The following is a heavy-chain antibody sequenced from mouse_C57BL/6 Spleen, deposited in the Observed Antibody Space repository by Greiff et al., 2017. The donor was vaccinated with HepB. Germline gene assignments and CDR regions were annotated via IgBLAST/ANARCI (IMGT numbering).Heavy chain of an antibody. CDR2: IDPSDSYT. J-gene: IGHJ2*01. CDR3: ARCAGSSYFDY. CDR1: GYTFTSYW. Sequence: QVQLQQPGAELVKPGASVKLSCKASGYTFTSYWMQWVKQRPGKGLEWIGEIDPSDSYTNYNQKFKGQATLTVDTSSSTAYMQLSSLTSEDSAVYYCARCAGSSYFDYWGQGTTLTVSS. V-gene: IGHV1-50*01. D-gene: IGHD1-1*01.